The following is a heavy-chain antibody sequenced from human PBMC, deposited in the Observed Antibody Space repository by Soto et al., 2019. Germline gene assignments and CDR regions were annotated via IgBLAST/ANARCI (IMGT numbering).Heavy chain of an antibody. CDR2: IYYSGST. CDR3: ARDPPYYGSGSYFRPSGYFDL. J-gene: IGHJ2*01. V-gene: IGHV4-59*01. Sequence: SETLSLTFTVSGGSISSYYWSWIRQPPGTGLVWIGYIYYSGSTNYNPSLKSRVTISVDTSKNQFSLKLSSVTAADTAVYYCARDPPYYGSGSYFRPSGYFDLWGRGTLVTVS. CDR1: GGSISSYY. D-gene: IGHD3-10*01.